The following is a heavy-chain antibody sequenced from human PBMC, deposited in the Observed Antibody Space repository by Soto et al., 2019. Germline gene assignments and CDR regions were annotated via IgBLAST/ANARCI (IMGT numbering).Heavy chain of an antibody. Sequence: QVQLVQSGAEVKKPGSSAKVSCKASGGTFNTFAFTWWRQAPGQGFEWMGGVISLFNTPDYAQKFQGRVTITSDETTSTVYLELSGLSSDDTAVYFCGLASKWELLGYFYGMDVWGQGTTVIVSS. CDR3: GLASKWELLGYFYGMDV. V-gene: IGHV1-69*01. CDR1: GGTFNTFA. CDR2: VISLFNTP. J-gene: IGHJ6*02. D-gene: IGHD1-26*01.